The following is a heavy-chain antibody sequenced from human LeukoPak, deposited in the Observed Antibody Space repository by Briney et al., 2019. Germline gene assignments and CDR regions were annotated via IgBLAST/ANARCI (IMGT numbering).Heavy chain of an antibody. Sequence: GESLRLSCAASGFTFSSYAMHWVRQAPGKGLEWVAVISYDGSNKYYADSVKGRFTISRDNSKNTLYLQMNSLRAEDTAVYYCARGRPNSRRSPFDYWGQGTLVTVSS. D-gene: IGHD1-14*01. CDR2: ISYDGSNK. V-gene: IGHV3-30-3*01. CDR1: GFTFSSYA. CDR3: ARGRPNSRRSPFDY. J-gene: IGHJ4*02.